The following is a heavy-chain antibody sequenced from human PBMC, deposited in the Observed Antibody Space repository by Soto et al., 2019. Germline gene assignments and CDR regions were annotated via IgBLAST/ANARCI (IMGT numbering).Heavy chain of an antibody. Sequence: EVQLVESGGGLVRPGGSLRLSCAASGLTVSASFMNWVRQTPGKGLEWVSVLYAGGSSGSTYYAESVKGRFFTSRDDYRNTLYLQMDSLREEDTGVYYCANAVASGWKAFDFWRQGTMVSVSS. CDR1: GLTVSASF. CDR2: LYAGGSSGST. CDR3: ANAVASGWKAFDF. V-gene: IGHV3-53*01. J-gene: IGHJ3*01. D-gene: IGHD6-19*01.